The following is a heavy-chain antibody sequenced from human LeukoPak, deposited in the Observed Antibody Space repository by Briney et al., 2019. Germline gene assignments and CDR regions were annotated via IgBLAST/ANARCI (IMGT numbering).Heavy chain of an antibody. D-gene: IGHD3-10*01. J-gene: IGHJ4*02. CDR3: GRELDGSVDY. Sequence: PGGSLRLSCAASGFTFSSYSMNWVRQAPGKGLEWVSSISSSSSYIYYADSVKGRFTISRDNAKNSLYLQMSSLRADDTAVYYCGRELDGSVDYWGQGTLVTVSS. CDR1: GFTFSSYS. CDR2: ISSSSSYI. V-gene: IGHV3-21*01.